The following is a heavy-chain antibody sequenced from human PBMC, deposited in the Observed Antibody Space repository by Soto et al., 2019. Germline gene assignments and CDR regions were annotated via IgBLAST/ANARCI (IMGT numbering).Heavy chain of an antibody. CDR1: GYSINNGYY. D-gene: IGHD3-10*01. V-gene: IGHV4-38-2*01. Sequence: PSETLSLTCAVSGYSINNGYYWGWIRQPPGKGLEWIGSIYHSDTYYNPSLKSRVTISVDTSKNQFSLRLTTVTAADTAVYYCARGGDTMVRGVIIFFYYGFDVWGQGNTVTVSS. CDR2: IYHSDT. CDR3: ARGGDTMVRGVIIFFYYGFDV. J-gene: IGHJ6*02.